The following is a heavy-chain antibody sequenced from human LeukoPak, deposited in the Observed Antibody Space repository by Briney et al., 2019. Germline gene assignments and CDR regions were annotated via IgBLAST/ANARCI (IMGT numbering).Heavy chain of an antibody. D-gene: IGHD3-10*01. CDR3: AEKGNV. V-gene: IGHV3-7*01. Sequence: GGSLRLSCAASGFSFTRYWMTWVRQAPGKGLEWVANIKQDGSDKYYVDSVKGRFTISRDNAKNPLYLQMNSLRAEDTAVYYCAEKGNVWGQGTTVTVSS. CDR2: IKQDGSDK. J-gene: IGHJ6*02. CDR1: GFSFTRYW.